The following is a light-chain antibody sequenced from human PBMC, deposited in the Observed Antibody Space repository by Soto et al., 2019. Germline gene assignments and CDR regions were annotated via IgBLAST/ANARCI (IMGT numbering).Light chain of an antibody. CDR1: SSDVGGYNY. CDR2: DVS. V-gene: IGLV2-14*01. CDR3: SSYTSNSPYV. Sequence: QSVLTQPASVSGSPGQSITISCTGTSSDVGGYNYVSWYQQHPGKAPKLMIYDVSNRPSGVSNRFSGSKSGNTASLTISGLQAEDEADYYCSSYTSNSPYVFGTGTKVT. J-gene: IGLJ1*01.